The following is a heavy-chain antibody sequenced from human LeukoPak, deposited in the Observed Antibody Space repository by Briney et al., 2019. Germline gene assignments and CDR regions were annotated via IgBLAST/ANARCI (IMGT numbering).Heavy chain of an antibody. J-gene: IGHJ4*02. V-gene: IGHV3-30-3*01. CDR3: ARNVEMATTDPFDY. CDR2: ISYDGNNQ. CDR1: GFAFSSLA. Sequence: GGSLRLSCAVSGFAFSSLAMHWVRQAPGKGLEWVAFISYDGNNQYYADSVKGRFTISSDNSKNTLYLQMNNLRAEDTAIYYCARNVEMATTDPFDYWGQGTLVTVSS. D-gene: IGHD5-24*01.